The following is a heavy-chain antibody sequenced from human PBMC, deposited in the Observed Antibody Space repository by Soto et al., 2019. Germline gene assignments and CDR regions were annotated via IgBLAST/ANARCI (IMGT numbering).Heavy chain of an antibody. CDR2: ISAYNGNK. CDR1: GYTFTSYG. CDR3: ARDLGQQLFDY. J-gene: IGHJ4*02. Sequence: QVQLVQSGAEVKKPGASVKVSCKASGYTFTSYGISWVRQAPGQGLEWMGWISAYNGNKKYAQKLQGRITXTXNTSTSTAYMELRSLRSDDTAVYYCARDLGQQLFDYWGQGTLVTVSS. D-gene: IGHD6-13*01. V-gene: IGHV1-18*01.